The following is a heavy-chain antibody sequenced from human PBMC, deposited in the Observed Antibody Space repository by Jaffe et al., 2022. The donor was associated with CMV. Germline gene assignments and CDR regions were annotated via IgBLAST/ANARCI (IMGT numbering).Heavy chain of an antibody. J-gene: IGHJ6*03. V-gene: IGHV4-59*08. CDR2: IYYSGST. D-gene: IGHD3-16*01. Sequence: QVQLQESGPGLVKPSETLSLTCTVSGGSISSYYWSWIRQPPGKGLEWIGYIYYSGSTNYNPSLKSRVTISVDTSKNQFSLKLSSVTAADTAVYYCARHGYVWGSRYAMDVWGKGTTVTVSS. CDR1: GGSISSYY. CDR3: ARHGYVWGSRYAMDV.